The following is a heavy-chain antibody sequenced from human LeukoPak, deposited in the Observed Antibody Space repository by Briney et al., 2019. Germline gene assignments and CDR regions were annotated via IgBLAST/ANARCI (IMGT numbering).Heavy chain of an antibody. D-gene: IGHD1-26*01. V-gene: IGHV3-9*01. CDR1: GFTFGDYG. CDR2: ISWNSGSI. CDR3: AKGRVGATTNYFDY. J-gene: IGHJ4*02. Sequence: GGSLRLSCAASGFTFGDYGMPWVRQAPGKGLEWVSGISWNSGSIGYADSVKGRFTISRDNAKNSLYLQMNSLRAEDTALYYCAKGRVGATTNYFDYWGQGTLVTVSS.